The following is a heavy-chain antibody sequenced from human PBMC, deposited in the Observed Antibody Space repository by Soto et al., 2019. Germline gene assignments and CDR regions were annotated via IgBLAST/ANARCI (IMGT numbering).Heavy chain of an antibody. J-gene: IGHJ6*02. CDR2: ISSRDRAM. CDR3: AREMATSGWFQNYYYLGMDV. Sequence: PGGSPRLSCAASGFTFKDYYMSWIRQAPGRGLEWIAYISSRDRAMYADSVQGRFIISRDNANSSLFLQMNSLRADDTAVYYCAREMATSGWFQNYYYLGMDVWGQGTTVTVSS. V-gene: IGHV3-11*01. D-gene: IGHD6-19*01. CDR1: GFTFKDYY.